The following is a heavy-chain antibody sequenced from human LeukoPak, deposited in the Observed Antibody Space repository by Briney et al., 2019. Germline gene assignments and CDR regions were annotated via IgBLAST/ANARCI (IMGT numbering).Heavy chain of an antibody. J-gene: IGHJ5*02. V-gene: IGHV4-39*01. CDR3: ARHYLSDGILSTFDP. D-gene: IGHD2-2*01. Sequence: KSSETLSLTCTVSGGSISSSPYYWGWIRQPPGEGLEWIGTIYYRGSTYSNPSLNSRVTISLDTSKNQFSLRLRSVTAADTALYYCARHYLSDGILSTFDPWGQGTLVTVSS. CDR2: IYYRGST. CDR1: GGSISSSPYY.